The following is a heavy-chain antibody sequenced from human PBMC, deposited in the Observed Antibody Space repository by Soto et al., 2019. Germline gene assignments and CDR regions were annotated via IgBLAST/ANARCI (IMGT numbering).Heavy chain of an antibody. Sequence: QVQLQESGPGLVKPSGTLSLTCAVSGGSISSSNWWSWVRQPPGTGLEWIGEIYHSGSTNYNPSRKRRGAISVDKSKNQGSLKLSSVTAADTAVYYGAIRTTVTTRLGYWGQGTLVTVSS. V-gene: IGHV4-4*02. CDR1: GGSISSSNW. J-gene: IGHJ4*02. CDR3: AIRTTVTTRLGY. CDR2: IYHSGST. D-gene: IGHD4-17*01.